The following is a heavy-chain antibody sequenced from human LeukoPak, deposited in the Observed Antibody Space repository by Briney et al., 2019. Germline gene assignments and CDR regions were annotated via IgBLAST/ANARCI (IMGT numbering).Heavy chain of an antibody. CDR1: GFTFSSYA. Sequence: GGSLRLSCAASGFTFSSYAMHWVRQTPGKGLEWVAVISSDGGHKSYADSVKGRFTISRDNSKNTLDLQMNSLRAEDTALYFCTRAYSGYWYAGYWGQGTLVTVSS. CDR2: ISSDGGHK. CDR3: TRAYSGYWYAGY. V-gene: IGHV3-30*04. D-gene: IGHD6-25*01. J-gene: IGHJ4*02.